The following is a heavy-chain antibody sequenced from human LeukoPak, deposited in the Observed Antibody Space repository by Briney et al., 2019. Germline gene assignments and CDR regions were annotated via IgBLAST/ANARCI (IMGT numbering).Heavy chain of an antibody. CDR3: ATASNFRFEY. V-gene: IGHV3-74*01. D-gene: IGHD1-1*01. CDR2: MNGEGTTI. Sequence: GGSLRLSCATSGLTFRTTWMHWVRQAPGKGLMWVSRMNGEGTTIDYADSVKGRFTVSRDYAKNTLFLQMNNLRTEDTALYFCATASNFRFEYWGQGSLVIVSA. CDR1: GLTFRTTW. J-gene: IGHJ4*02.